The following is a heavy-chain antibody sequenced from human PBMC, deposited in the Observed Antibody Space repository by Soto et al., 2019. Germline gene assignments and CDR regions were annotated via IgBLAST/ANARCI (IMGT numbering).Heavy chain of an antibody. CDR3: ARVLSGNPGY. D-gene: IGHD2-15*01. V-gene: IGHV1-18*01. CDR1: GYTFTSYG. Sequence: QVQLVQSGAEVKKPGASVKVSCKASGYTFTSYGISWVRQAPGQGLEWMGWISAYNGNTNYAQKLQARFTMTANISTSTAYRELTSLRSDDPAGYYWARVLSGNPGYWGQGTLVTVSS. J-gene: IGHJ4*02. CDR2: ISAYNGNT.